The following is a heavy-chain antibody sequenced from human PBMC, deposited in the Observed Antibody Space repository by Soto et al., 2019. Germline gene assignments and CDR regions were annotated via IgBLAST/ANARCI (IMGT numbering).Heavy chain of an antibody. CDR1: GFTFSNYW. CDR2: INSDGTTT. V-gene: IGHV3-74*01. D-gene: IGHD1-26*01. Sequence: EVQLVESGGGLVQPGGSLRLSCAASGFTFSNYWMHWVRQAPGKGLVWVSRINSDGTTTSYADSVRGRFTISRDNARDTVYLQMNSLGAEDTAVYYCARVAVGAYYFHYWGQGTLVTASS. J-gene: IGHJ4*02. CDR3: ARVAVGAYYFHY.